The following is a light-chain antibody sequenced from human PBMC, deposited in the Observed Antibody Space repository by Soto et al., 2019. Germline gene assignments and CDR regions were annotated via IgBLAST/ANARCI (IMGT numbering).Light chain of an antibody. CDR3: AAWDDSLSGVV. CDR1: SSNIGSNY. J-gene: IGLJ7*01. CDR2: RHD. Sequence: QSVLTQPPSTSGTPGQRVTISCSGSSSNIGSNYVYWYQQLPGPAPKLLIYRHDQRPSGVPDRFSGSKSDTSASLAISGLRSEDEADYYCAAWDDSLSGVVFGGGTQLTVL. V-gene: IGLV1-47*01.